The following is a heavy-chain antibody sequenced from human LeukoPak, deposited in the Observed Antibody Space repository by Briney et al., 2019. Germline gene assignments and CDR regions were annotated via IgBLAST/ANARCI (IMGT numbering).Heavy chain of an antibody. CDR1: GGSISSYY. J-gene: IGHJ5*02. CDR3: ARDSRTTIFGVVSWWFDP. D-gene: IGHD3-3*01. Sequence: SETLSLTCTVSGGSISSYYWSWIRQPPGKGLEWIGYIYYSGSTNYNPSLKSRVTISVDTSKNQFSLKLSSVTAADTAGYYCARDSRTTIFGVVSWWFDPWGQGTLVTVSS. V-gene: IGHV4-59*01. CDR2: IYYSGST.